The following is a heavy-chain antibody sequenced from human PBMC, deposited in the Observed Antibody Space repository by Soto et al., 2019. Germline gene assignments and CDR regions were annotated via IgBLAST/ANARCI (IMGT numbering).Heavy chain of an antibody. CDR3: TRAGSYRSDC. CDR1: GFTFSSYW. J-gene: IGHJ4*02. D-gene: IGHD3-16*02. V-gene: IGHV3-74*01. Sequence: EVQLVESGGGLVQPGGSLRLSCAASGFTFSSYWLHWVRQAPGKGLEWVSRINIDGTSTSYADSLKGRFTISRDNAKNTLYLQMNSLRAEDTAVYYCTRAGSYRSDCWGQGTLVTVSS. CDR2: INIDGTST.